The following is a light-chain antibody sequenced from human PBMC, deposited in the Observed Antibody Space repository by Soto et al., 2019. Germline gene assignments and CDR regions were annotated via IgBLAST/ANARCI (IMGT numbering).Light chain of an antibody. CDR1: SSDVGGSIY. CDR3: SSYLSSSTL. J-gene: IGLJ2*01. CDR2: EVS. Sequence: QSVLTQPASVSGSPGQSITISCTETSSDVGGSIYVSWYQQYPGKVPKLIIYEVSKRPSGVSNRFSGSKSGNTASLTISGLQPEDEADYYCSSYLSSSTLFGGGTKLTVL. V-gene: IGLV2-14*01.